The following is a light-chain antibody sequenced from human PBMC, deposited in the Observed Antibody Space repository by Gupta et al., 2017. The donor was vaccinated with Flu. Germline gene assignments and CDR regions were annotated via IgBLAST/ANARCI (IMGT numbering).Light chain of an antibody. CDR1: QSVSSSY. J-gene: IGKJ1*01. V-gene: IGKV3-20*01. Sequence: ESVLTHSPGPLSLSPGERATLSCRASQSVSSSYLAWYQQKPGQAPRLLIYGASSRATGIPNRFSGSGSGTDFTLTITRLEPGDFAVYYCHQYGSSSWTFGQGTKVEIK. CDR2: GAS. CDR3: HQYGSSSWT.